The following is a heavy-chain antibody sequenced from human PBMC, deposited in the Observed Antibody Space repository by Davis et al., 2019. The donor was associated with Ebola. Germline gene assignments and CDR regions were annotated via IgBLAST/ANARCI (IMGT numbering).Heavy chain of an antibody. Sequence: GSLKIPCAASGFTFSSYWMSWVRQAPGKGLEWVANIKQEGSEKYYVDSVKGRFTISRDNAKNSLYLQMNSLRAEDTAVYYCARDRVVYATNYYYYGMDVWGQGTTVTVSS. J-gene: IGHJ6*02. CDR1: GFTFSSYW. CDR3: ARDRVVYATNYYYYGMDV. CDR2: IKQEGSEK. V-gene: IGHV3-7*01. D-gene: IGHD2-8*02.